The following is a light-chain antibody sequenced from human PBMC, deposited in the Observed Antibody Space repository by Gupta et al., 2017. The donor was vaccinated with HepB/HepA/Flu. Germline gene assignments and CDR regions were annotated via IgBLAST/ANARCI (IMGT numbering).Light chain of an antibody. J-gene: IGLJ2*01. Sequence: SSELTQPPSVSVSPGQTASITCSGDKLGDKYACWCQQKPGQSPVLVIYQDSKRPSGIPERFSGSNSGNTATLTITGTQAMDEADYYCQASESSIILVVFGGGTKLTVL. CDR3: QASESSIILVV. V-gene: IGLV3-1*01. CDR2: QDS. CDR1: KLGDKY.